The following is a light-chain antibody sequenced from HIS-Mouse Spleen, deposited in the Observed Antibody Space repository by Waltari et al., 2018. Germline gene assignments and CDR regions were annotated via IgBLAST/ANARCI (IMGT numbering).Light chain of an antibody. Sequence: QSALTQPRSVSGSPGQSVTISCTGTSSDVGGFTYFPWYQRHPAKPPKLRIYDVSKRPSGVPDRFSGSKSGNTASLTISGLQAEDEADYYCCSYAGSYTFEVVFGGGTKLTVL. J-gene: IGLJ2*01. V-gene: IGLV2-11*01. CDR1: SSDVGGFTY. CDR2: DVS. CDR3: CSYAGSYTFEVV.